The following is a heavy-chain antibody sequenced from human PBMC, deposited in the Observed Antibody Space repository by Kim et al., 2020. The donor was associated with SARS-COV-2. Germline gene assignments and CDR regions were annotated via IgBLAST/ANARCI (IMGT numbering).Heavy chain of an antibody. CDR3: ARQIADSSGLYFDY. CDR2: IYYSGST. J-gene: IGHJ4*02. V-gene: IGHV4-39*01. CDR1: GGSISSSSYY. Sequence: SETLSLTCTVSGGSISSSSYYWGWIRQHPGKGLEWIGSIYYSGSTYYNPSLKSRVTISVDTSKNQFSLKLSSVTAADTAVYYCARQIADSSGLYFDYWGQGTLVTVSS. D-gene: IGHD3-22*01.